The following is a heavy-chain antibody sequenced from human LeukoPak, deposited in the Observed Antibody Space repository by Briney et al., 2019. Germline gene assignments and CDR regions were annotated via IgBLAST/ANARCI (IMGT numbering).Heavy chain of an antibody. CDR1: GFTFSSYG. Sequence: PGGSLRLSCAASGFTFSSYGMHWVRQAPGKGLEWVAFIRYDGSNKYYADSVKGRFTISRVNSKNTLYLQMNSLRAEDTAVYYCAKIPRGLLQSSEYFDCWGQGTLVTVSS. CDR3: AKIPRGLLQSSEYFDC. CDR2: IRYDGSNK. V-gene: IGHV3-30*02. J-gene: IGHJ4*02. D-gene: IGHD3/OR15-3a*01.